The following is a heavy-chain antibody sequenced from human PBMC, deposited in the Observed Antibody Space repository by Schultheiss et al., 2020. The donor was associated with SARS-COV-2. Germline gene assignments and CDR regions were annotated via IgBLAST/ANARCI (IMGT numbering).Heavy chain of an antibody. CDR3: ARPLTGGQFKSHTWFDP. D-gene: IGHD1-26*01. J-gene: IGHJ5*02. CDR1: GFSFNTYW. Sequence: GGSLRLSCVASGFSFNTYWMHWVRQVPGKGLVWVSRINSDGKSATYADSVKGRFIISRDNARNTVYLQMHSLRAEDTAIYYCARPLTGGQFKSHTWFDPWGQGTLVTVSS. CDR2: INSDGKSA. V-gene: IGHV3-74*01.